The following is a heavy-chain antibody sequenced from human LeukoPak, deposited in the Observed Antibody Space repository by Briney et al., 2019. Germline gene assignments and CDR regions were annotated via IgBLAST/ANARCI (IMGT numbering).Heavy chain of an antibody. CDR2: MNPNSGNT. D-gene: IGHD5-18*01. CDR1: GYTFTSYD. J-gene: IGHJ5*02. CDR3: ARGVGYSYVINWFDP. Sequence: ASVKVSCKASGYTFTSYDINWVRQATGQGLEWMGWMNPNSGNTGYAQKFQGRVTMTRNTSISTAYMELSSLRSEDTAVYYCARGVGYSYVINWFDPWAREPWSPSPQ. V-gene: IGHV1-8*01.